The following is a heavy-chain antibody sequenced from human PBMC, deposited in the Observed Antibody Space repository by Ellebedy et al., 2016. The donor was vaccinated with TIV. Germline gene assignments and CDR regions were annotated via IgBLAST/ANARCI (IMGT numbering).Heavy chain of an antibody. CDR3: ARHGARIIDY. Sequence: GGSLRLXXKGSGYSFTSYWISWVRQMPGKGLEWMGRIDPSDSYTNYSPSLQGHVTISADKSISTAYLQWSSLKASDTAMYYCARHGARIIDYWGQGTLVTVSS. D-gene: IGHD2-15*01. CDR2: IDPSDSYT. CDR1: GYSFTSYW. V-gene: IGHV5-10-1*01. J-gene: IGHJ4*02.